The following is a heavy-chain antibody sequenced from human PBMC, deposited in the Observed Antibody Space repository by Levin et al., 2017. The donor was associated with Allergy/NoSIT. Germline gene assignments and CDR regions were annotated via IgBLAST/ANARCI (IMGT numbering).Heavy chain of an antibody. CDR3: ARRGTRDYYYYMDV. CDR2: IYPGDSDT. CDR1: GYSFTSYW. J-gene: IGHJ6*03. V-gene: IGHV5-51*01. D-gene: IGHD1-1*01. Sequence: ASVKVSCQGSGYSFTSYWIGWVRQMPGKGLEWMGIIYPGDSDTRYSPSFQGQVTISADKSISTAYLQWSSLKASDTAIYYCARRGTRDYYYYMDVCGKGTTVTVSS.